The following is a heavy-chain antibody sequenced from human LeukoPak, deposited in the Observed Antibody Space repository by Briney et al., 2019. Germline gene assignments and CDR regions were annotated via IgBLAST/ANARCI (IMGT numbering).Heavy chain of an antibody. CDR3: AREVAPAATFYYYGMDV. V-gene: IGHV3-30*04. J-gene: IGHJ6*04. D-gene: IGHD2-2*01. Sequence: GGSLRLSCAASGFTFSSYPMHWVRQAPGKGLEWVAVISYDGSNKYCADSVKGRFTISRDNSKNTLDLQMNSLRAEDTAVYYCAREVAPAATFYYYGMDVWGKGTTVTVSS. CDR1: GFTFSSYP. CDR2: ISYDGSNK.